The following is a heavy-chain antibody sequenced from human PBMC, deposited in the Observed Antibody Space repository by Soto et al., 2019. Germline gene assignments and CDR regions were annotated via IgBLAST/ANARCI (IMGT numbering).Heavy chain of an antibody. J-gene: IGHJ6*03. CDR2: IRSNGVGT. V-gene: IGHV3-64*01. Sequence: GGSLRLSCSASGFTLSGYAMDWVRQAPGKGLEYVSGIRSNGVGTYYANSVQGRFTISRDNSKNTVYLQMGSLRPEDMAVYYCARRARPDFYYMDVWGKGTTVTVSS. D-gene: IGHD6-6*01. CDR1: GFTLSGYA. CDR3: ARRARPDFYYMDV.